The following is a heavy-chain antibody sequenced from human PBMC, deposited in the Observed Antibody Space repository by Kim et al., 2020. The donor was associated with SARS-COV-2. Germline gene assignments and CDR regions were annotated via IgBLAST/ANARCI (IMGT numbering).Heavy chain of an antibody. CDR1: GFTLSTYW. V-gene: IGHV3-7*01. J-gene: IGHJ3*01. Sequence: GGSLRLSCAASGFTLSTYWMSWVRQAPGRGLEWVANIKQDGSEKYYGDFAKGRFTISRDKIKSLLYLQMNSLRANDTAVYYCARGRYSDKIRWHAFDVWGHGTMVTVSS. CDR3: ARGRYSDKIRWHAFDV. D-gene: IGHD4-17*01. CDR2: IKQDGSEK.